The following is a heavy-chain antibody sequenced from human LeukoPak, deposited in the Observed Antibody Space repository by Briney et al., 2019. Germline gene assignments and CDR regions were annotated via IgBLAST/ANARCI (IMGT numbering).Heavy chain of an antibody. J-gene: IGHJ4*02. D-gene: IGHD1-26*01. CDR2: IYSTGNT. CDR1: GFTVSSNF. V-gene: IGHV3-53*01. CDR3: ARSSGTYSADY. Sequence: GGSLRLSCAASGFTVSSNFMNWVRQAPGKGLEWVSVIYSTGNTYYADSVKGRFTISRDNSKNTLYLQMNSLRAEDTAVYFCARSSGTYSADYWGQGTLVTVSS.